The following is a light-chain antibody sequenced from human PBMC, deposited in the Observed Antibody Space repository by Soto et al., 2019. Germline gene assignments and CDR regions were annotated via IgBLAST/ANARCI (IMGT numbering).Light chain of an antibody. J-gene: IGLJ1*01. CDR2: EFT. Sequence: QSVLTQPAALSGCPGQSLTISRTRGRGEDGGPDYGSWYQQQPCKAPELMSYEFTKRPSGVSNHFSVYNSSNMASPTISGLQAEDEADYYCSSYTFTSTLYVFGTGTKVTVL. CDR3: SSYTFTSTLYV. V-gene: IGLV2-14*03. CDR1: RGEDGGPDY.